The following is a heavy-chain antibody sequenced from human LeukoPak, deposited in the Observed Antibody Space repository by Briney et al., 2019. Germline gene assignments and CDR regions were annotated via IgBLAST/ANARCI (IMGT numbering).Heavy chain of an antibody. CDR3: ARDLGYSSGPNY. V-gene: IGHV3-21*01. J-gene: IGHJ4*02. CDR2: ISGGSSFT. D-gene: IGHD6-19*01. CDR1: GFSFSSFS. Sequence: GGSLRLSCAASGFSFSSFSMNWVRQAPGKGLEWVSYISGGSSFTYYIDSVKGRFTISRDNAKNSLYLQMNSLRAEDTAVYYCARDLGYSSGPNYWGQGTRVTVSS.